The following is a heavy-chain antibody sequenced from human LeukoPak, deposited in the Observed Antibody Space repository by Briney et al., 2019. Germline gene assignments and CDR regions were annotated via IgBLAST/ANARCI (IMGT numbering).Heavy chain of an antibody. CDR2: IYYSGST. J-gene: IGHJ4*02. CDR3: ASKTTGTAGTFDY. Sequence: SETLSLTCTVSGGSISSSSYYWGWIRQPPGKGLEWIGSIYYSGSTYYNPSLKSRVTISVDTSKNQFSLRLNSVTAADTAVYYCASKTTGTAGTFDYWGQGTLVTVSS. D-gene: IGHD1-1*01. V-gene: IGHV4-39*07. CDR1: GGSISSSSYY.